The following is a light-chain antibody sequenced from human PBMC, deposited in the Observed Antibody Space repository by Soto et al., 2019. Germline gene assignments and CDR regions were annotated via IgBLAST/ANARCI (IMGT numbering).Light chain of an antibody. J-gene: IGKJ5*01. CDR2: DAS. CDR1: QSVSSY. V-gene: IGKV3-11*01. CDR3: QQRSNWPFSVT. Sequence: EIVLTQSPATLSLSPGERATLSCRASQSVSSYLAWYQQKPGRAPRLLIYDASNRATGIPARFSGSGSGTDFTLTISSLEPEDFAVYYCQQRSNWPFSVTFGQGTRLE.